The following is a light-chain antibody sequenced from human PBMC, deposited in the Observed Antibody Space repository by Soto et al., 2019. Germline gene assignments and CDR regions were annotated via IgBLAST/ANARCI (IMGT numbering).Light chain of an antibody. CDR1: QSISNS. V-gene: IGKV3-15*01. CDR2: AAS. CDR3: QQYNNWPPRT. Sequence: EIVMTQSPASLSVSPGETATLSCRASQSISNSLAWYQQKPGQAPSLLIYAASTRATGIPARFSGSGSGTEFNLTISSLQSEDSALSYCQQYNNWPPRTFGQGTKLEIK. J-gene: IGKJ2*01.